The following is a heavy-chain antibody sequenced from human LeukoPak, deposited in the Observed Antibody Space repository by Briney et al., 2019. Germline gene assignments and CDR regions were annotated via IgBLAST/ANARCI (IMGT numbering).Heavy chain of an antibody. CDR3: AKDLPPAQYYDFWSGYYTGPRGFDY. V-gene: IGHV3-23*01. CDR2: ISGSGGST. Sequence: GGSLRLSCAASGFTFSSYAMSWVRQAPGKGLEWVSAISGSGGSTYYADSVKGRFTISRDNSKNTLYLQMNSLRAEDTAVYYCAKDLPPAQYYDFWSGYYTGPRGFDYWGQGTLVTVSS. CDR1: GFTFSSYA. J-gene: IGHJ4*02. D-gene: IGHD3-3*01.